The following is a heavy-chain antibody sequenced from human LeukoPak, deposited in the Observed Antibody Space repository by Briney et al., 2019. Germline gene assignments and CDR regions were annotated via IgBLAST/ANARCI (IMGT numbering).Heavy chain of an antibody. D-gene: IGHD4-17*01. CDR2: ICYDGTTK. CDR1: GFTFSSYG. J-gene: IGHJ4*02. CDR3: AKDRFGDQGTSYYIDQ. V-gene: IGHV3-30*18. Sequence: PGRSLRLSCEASGFTFSSYGLHWVRQAPGKGLEWVTFICYDGTTKHYADSVKGRFTISRDDPKKTLYLQMDSLRVEDTAVYYCAKDRFGDQGTSYYIDQWGQGTLVTVSA.